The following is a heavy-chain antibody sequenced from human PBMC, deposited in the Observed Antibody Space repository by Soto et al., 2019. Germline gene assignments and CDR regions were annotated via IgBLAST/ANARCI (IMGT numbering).Heavy chain of an antibody. CDR1: GFTFGDYA. Sequence: PRLSCAASGFTFGDYAMSWVRQAPGKGLEWVGFIRSKAYGGTAEYAASVKGRFTISRDDSKSIAYLQMNSLKTEDTAMYFCTRDQPITPWGQGTMVTVSS. CDR2: IRSKAYGGTA. J-gene: IGHJ3*01. V-gene: IGHV3-49*04. D-gene: IGHD3-10*01. CDR3: TRDQPITP.